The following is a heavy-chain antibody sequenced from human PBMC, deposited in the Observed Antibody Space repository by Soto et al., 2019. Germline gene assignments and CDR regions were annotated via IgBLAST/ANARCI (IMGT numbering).Heavy chain of an antibody. CDR2: INLNSGGT. J-gene: IGHJ4*02. D-gene: IGHD3-22*01. Sequence: QVQLVQSGAEVKKTGASVKVSCEAPGHYFSGYYMYWVRQAPGHGLEWMGWINLNSGGTNYAQKFQGRVTMTRDTFIHTGLHGLEGLTSDDTAGHYFSGRPPYYGISGYLEVWGLGTLVTVSS. V-gene: IGHV1-2*02. CDR1: GHYFSGYY. CDR3: SGRPPYYGISGYLEV.